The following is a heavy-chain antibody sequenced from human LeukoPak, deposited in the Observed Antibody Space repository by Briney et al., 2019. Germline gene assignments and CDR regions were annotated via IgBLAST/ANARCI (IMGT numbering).Heavy chain of an antibody. CDR2: IYYSGST. V-gene: IGHV4-30-4*08. J-gene: IGHJ3*02. Sequence: PSETLSLTCAVYGGSFSGYYWSWIRQPPGKGLEWIGYIYYSGSTYYNPSLKSRVTISVDTSKNQFSLKLSSVTAADTAVYYCARGGPDDAFDIWGQGTMVTVSS. CDR3: ARGGPDDAFDI. CDR1: GGSFSGYY. D-gene: IGHD3-16*01.